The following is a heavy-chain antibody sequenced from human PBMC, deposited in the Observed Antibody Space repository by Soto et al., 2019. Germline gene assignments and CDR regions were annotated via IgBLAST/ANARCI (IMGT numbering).Heavy chain of an antibody. CDR2: IDPSDSYT. CDR1: GYSFTSYG. CDR3: ARREITAPYYYGMDV. D-gene: IGHD6-6*01. Sequence: ACQGSGYSFTSYGISWVRQMPGKGLEWMGRIDPSDSYTNYSPSFQGHVTISADKSISTAYLQWSSLKASDTAMYYCARREITAPYYYGMDVCGQVTTGTVSS. V-gene: IGHV5-10-1*01. J-gene: IGHJ6*02.